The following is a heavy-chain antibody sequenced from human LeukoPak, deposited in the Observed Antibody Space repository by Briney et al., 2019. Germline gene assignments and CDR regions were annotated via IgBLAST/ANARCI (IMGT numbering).Heavy chain of an antibody. Sequence: PGGSLTLSCAASGFTFSTYAASWVRQAPGKGLEWVSAITGSGGSTYYADSVKGRFTISRDNSKNTFYLQMNSLRAEDTAVYYCTKGHYCSSPNRHWFDPWGQGTLVTVSS. CDR1: GFTFSTYA. D-gene: IGHD2-2*01. CDR3: TKGHYCSSPNRHWFDP. V-gene: IGHV3-23*01. CDR2: ITGSGGST. J-gene: IGHJ5*02.